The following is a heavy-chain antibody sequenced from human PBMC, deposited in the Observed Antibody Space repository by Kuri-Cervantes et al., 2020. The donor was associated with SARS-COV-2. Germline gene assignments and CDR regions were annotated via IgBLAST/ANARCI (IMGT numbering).Heavy chain of an antibody. D-gene: IGHD3-3*01. CDR2: IYHSGST. V-gene: IGHV4-34*01. CDR3: ARDRRFIHPEYPKDPSDAFDI. CDR1: GGSFSGYY. Sequence: GSLRLSCAVYGGSFSGYYWSWIRQPPGKGLEWIGEIYHSGSTNYNPSLKSRVTISVDKSKNQFSLKLSSVTAADTAVYYCARDRRFIHPEYPKDPSDAFDIWGQGTMVTVSS. J-gene: IGHJ3*02.